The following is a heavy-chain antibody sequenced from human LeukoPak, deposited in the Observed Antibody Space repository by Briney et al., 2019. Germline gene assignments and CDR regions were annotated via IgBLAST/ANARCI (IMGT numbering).Heavy chain of an antibody. CDR1: GGSFSGYY. D-gene: IGHD3-9*01. Sequence: SETLPLTCAVYGGSFSGYYWSWIRQPPGKGLEWIGEINHSGSTNYNPSLKSRVTISVDTSKNQFSLKLSSVTAADTAVYYCARDLGLRYFDWLDYWGQGTLVTVSS. J-gene: IGHJ4*02. CDR2: INHSGST. CDR3: ARDLGLRYFDWLDY. V-gene: IGHV4-34*01.